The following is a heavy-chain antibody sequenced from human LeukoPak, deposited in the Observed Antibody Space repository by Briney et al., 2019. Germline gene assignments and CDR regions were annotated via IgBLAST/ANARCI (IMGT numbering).Heavy chain of an antibody. CDR1: GFTFSDYG. CDR2: IWYDGSNK. J-gene: IGHJ4*02. CDR3: ARGVDYYENSGTIDY. Sequence: GKSLSLSCTASGFTFSDYGMHWVRQPPGKGLEWVAIIWYDGSNKTYEDSVKGRFTISRDKSKNTLYLQMNSLRAEDTAVYYCARGVDYYENSGTIDYWGQGTLVTVSS. V-gene: IGHV3-33*01. D-gene: IGHD3-22*01.